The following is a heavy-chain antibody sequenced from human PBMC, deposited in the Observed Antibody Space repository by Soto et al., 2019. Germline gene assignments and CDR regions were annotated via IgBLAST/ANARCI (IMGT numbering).Heavy chain of an antibody. J-gene: IGHJ4*02. CDR1: GGSFSDYY. V-gene: IGHV4-34*02. Sequence: QVQLQQWGAGLLKPSETLSLTCAFSGGSFSDYYWVLIRQPPGKGLEWIGEISHSGGTNFNPSLKSRVTISIDTSKNHFSLKLNSVTAADTAVYYCARGQKGYSSTWYVDWGQGTLVTVSS. D-gene: IGHD6-13*01. CDR2: ISHSGGT. CDR3: ARGQKGYSSTWYVD.